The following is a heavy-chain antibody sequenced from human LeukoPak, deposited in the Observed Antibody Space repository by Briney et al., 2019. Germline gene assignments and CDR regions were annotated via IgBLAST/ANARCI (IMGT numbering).Heavy chain of an antibody. CDR1: GGSISDYY. D-gene: IGHD6-19*01. J-gene: IGHJ4*02. V-gene: IGHV4-59*01. CDR3: ARHYSSVLFDY. Sequence: SETLSLTCTVSGGSISDYYWSWIRQPPGKGLEWIGYIYYSGSTNYNPSLKSRVTISVDTSKNQFSLKLSSVTAADTAVYYCARHYSSVLFDYWGQGTLVTVSS. CDR2: IYYSGST.